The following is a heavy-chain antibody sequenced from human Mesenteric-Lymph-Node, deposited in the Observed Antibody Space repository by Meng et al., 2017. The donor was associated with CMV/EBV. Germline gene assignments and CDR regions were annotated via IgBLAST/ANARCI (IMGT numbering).Heavy chain of an antibody. J-gene: IGHJ4*02. V-gene: IGHV3-15*01. Sequence: SGFTFSNAWMSWVRQAPGKGLEWVGRIKSRTDGGTTDYAAPVKGRFTISRDDSKNTLYLQMNSLKTEDTAVYYCRFLWFGEPTPDYWGQGTLVTVSS. D-gene: IGHD3-10*01. CDR2: IKSRTDGGTT. CDR1: GFTFSNAW. CDR3: RFLWFGEPTPDY.